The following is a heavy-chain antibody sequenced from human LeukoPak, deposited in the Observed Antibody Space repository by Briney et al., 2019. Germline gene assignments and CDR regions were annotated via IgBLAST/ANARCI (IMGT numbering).Heavy chain of an antibody. CDR3: ARSPLSVAAAGTAGVVYYMDV. Sequence: ASVKVSCKASGYTFTSYYMHWVRQAPGQGLEWMGIINPSGGSTSYAQKFQGRVTMTRDTSTSTVYMELSSLRSEDTAVYYCARSPLSVAAAGTAGVVYYMDVWGKGTTVTISS. J-gene: IGHJ6*03. CDR1: GYTFTSYY. CDR2: INPSGGST. D-gene: IGHD6-13*01. V-gene: IGHV1-46*01.